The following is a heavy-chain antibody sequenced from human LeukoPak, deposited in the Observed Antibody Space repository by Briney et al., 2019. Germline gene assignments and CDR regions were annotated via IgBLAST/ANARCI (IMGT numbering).Heavy chain of an antibody. J-gene: IGHJ6*02. Sequence: GGSLRLSCAASGFTVGSNYMSWVRQAPGKGLEWVSLIYSGGSTYYADSVKGRFTISRDNSKNTLFLQMNSLRAEDTAVYYCARGDYYYYGMDVWGQGTTVTVSS. CDR1: GFTVGSNY. V-gene: IGHV3-66*01. CDR3: ARGDYYYYGMDV. CDR2: IYSGGST.